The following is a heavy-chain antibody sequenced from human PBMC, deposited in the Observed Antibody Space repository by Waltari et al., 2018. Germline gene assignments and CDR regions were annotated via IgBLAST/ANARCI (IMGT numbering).Heavy chain of an antibody. CDR1: GYSFTTHW. J-gene: IGHJ6*02. CDR3: ATALPGVCGSYRPSSGIDV. Sequence: EVQLVQSGAEVNKPGEYLNISCKDSGYSFTTHWIGWVRQMPGKGLEWMWSNIPGVPDTLYCALSKRPSPVSADRSHSTAYRHCNRLIAEDTAVYCCATALPGVCGSYRPSSGIDVWGQWTTVTV. V-gene: IGHV5-51*01. D-gene: IGHD3-16*02. CDR2: NIPGVPDT.